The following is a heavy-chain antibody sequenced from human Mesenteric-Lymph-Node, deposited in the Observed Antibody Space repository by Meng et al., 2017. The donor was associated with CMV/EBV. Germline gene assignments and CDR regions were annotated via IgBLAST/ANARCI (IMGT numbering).Heavy chain of an antibody. CDR3: ARGFCTSTKCSLGTMDV. V-gene: IGHV3-53*01. CDR1: GFIVSDNY. J-gene: IGHJ6*02. Sequence: GGSLRLSCAASGFIVSDNYLNWVRQAPGEGPEWVSGIFRGGNTYYADSVKGRFTISRDTSKNTFYLEMNILRAEDAAVYYCARGFCTSTKCSLGTMDVWGQGTTVTVSS. CDR2: IFRGGNT. D-gene: IGHD2-8*01.